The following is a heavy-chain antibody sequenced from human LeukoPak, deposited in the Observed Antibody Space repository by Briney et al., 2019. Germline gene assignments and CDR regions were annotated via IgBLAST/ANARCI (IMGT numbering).Heavy chain of an antibody. J-gene: IGHJ4*02. CDR2: MYYSGST. CDR3: ARQYYDSTGYYYFDN. Sequence: SETLSLTCTVSGDAITGSSYYWGWIRQPPGKGLEWIGSMYYSGSTFSNPSLRSRVNMSADTSKNQFSLKLSSVTAADTAVYYCARQYYDSTGYYYFDNWGQGTQVAVSS. CDR1: GDAITGSSYY. D-gene: IGHD3-22*01. V-gene: IGHV4-39*01.